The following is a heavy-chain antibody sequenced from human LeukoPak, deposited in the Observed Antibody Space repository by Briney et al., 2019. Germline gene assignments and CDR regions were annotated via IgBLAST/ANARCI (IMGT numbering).Heavy chain of an antibody. D-gene: IGHD3-22*01. J-gene: IGHJ4*02. CDR3: ARGFYYYDSSGYIGDY. V-gene: IGHV3-33*08. Sequence: PGGSLRLSCLASGITFNRYAMHWVRQSPGKGLEWVAVIWYDGSNKYYADSVKGRFTISRDNSKNTLYLQMNSLRAEDTAVYYCARGFYYYDSSGYIGDYWGQGTLVTVSS. CDR2: IWYDGSNK. CDR1: GITFNRYA.